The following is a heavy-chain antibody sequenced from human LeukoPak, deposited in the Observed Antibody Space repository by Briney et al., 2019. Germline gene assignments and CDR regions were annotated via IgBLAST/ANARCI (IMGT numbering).Heavy chain of an antibody. CDR1: GFTFSDHY. CDR2: TRNKANSYTT. J-gene: IGHJ4*02. Sequence: GGSLRLSCAASGFTFSDHYMDWVRQAPGKGLEWVGRTRNKANSYTTEYAASVKGRFTISRDDSKNSLYLQMNSLKTEDTAVYYCAREGNYYDGSGYLFDYWGQGTLVTVSS. CDR3: AREGNYYDGSGYLFDY. D-gene: IGHD3-22*01. V-gene: IGHV3-72*01.